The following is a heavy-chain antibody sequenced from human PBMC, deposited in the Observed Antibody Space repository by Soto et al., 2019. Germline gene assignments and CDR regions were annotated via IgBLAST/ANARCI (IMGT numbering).Heavy chain of an antibody. J-gene: IGHJ4*02. CDR1: GFTFSSYW. V-gene: IGHV3-74*01. Sequence: GGSLRLSCAASGFTFSSYWMHWVRQAPGKGLVWVSRINPDGSATNYADSVKGRFTISRDNAKNTLYLQMNGLRAEDTAVFYCGRGGSDSPMAPGYWGQGTLVTVSS. D-gene: IGHD5-18*01. CDR3: GRGGSDSPMAPGY. CDR2: INPDGSAT.